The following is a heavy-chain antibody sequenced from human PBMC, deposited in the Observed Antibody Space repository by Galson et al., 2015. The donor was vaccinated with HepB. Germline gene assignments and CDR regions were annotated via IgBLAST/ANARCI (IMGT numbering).Heavy chain of an antibody. CDR2: INPNSGGT. V-gene: IGHV1-2*02. D-gene: IGHD2-8*01. J-gene: IGHJ4*02. CDR1: GYTFPGYY. CDR3: ARSIVLMVYQTDY. Sequence: SVKVSCKASGYTFPGYYMHWVGQAPGQGLEWMGWINPNSGGTNYAQKFQGRVTMTRDTSISTAYMELSRLRSDDTAVYYCARSIVLMVYQTDYWGQGTLVTVSS.